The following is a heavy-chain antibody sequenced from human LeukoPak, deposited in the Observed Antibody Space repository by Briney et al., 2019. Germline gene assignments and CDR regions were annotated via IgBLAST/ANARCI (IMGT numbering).Heavy chain of an antibody. D-gene: IGHD3-22*01. J-gene: IGHJ4*02. CDR2: TSLTGLT. CDR1: GGSITNTNW. Sequence: PSGTLSLTCGVSGGSITNTNWWSWVRQPPGQGLEWIGETSLTGLTHYNPSLESRVTVSLDKSKNQLSLNLTSVTAADTAVYYCARGPPLSYYGTGCYYFFDYWGQGIRVTVSS. V-gene: IGHV4-4*02. CDR3: ARGPPLSYYGTGCYYFFDY.